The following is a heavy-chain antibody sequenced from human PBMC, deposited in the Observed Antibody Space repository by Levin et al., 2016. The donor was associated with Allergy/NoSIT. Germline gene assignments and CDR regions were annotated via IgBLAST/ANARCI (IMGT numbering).Heavy chain of an antibody. D-gene: IGHD3-3*01. V-gene: IGHV4-34*01. Sequence: WIRQPPGKGLEWIGEINHSGSTNYNPSLKSRVTISVDTSKNQFSLKLSSVTAADTAVYYCARELWVWSGKYPRRWFDPWGQGTLVTVSS. CDR2: INHSGST. CDR3: ARELWVWSGKYPRRWFDP. J-gene: IGHJ5*02.